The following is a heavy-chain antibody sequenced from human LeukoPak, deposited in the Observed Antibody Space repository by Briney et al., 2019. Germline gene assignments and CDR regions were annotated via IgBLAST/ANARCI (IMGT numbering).Heavy chain of an antibody. CDR2: IYHSGFT. V-gene: IGHV4-38-2*02. CDR1: APSISSGYY. Sequence: SETLSLTCTVSAPSISSGYYWGWIRQPPGKGLEWIGSIYHSGFTYYNPSLKSRVTISVDTSKNHLSLNLRSVTAADTAVYFCAGYHAYGVKTPPLGYWGQGTLVTVSS. CDR3: AGYHAYGVKTPPLGY. D-gene: IGHD3-16*02. J-gene: IGHJ4*02.